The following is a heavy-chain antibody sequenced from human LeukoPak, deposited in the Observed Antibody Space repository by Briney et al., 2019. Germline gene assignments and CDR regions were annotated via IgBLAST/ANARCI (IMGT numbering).Heavy chain of an antibody. V-gene: IGHV4-34*01. CDR1: GGSFSGYY. J-gene: IGHJ4*02. Sequence: PSETLSLTCAVYGGSFSGYYWSWIRQPPGKGLEWIGEINHSGSTNYNPSLKSRVTISVDTSKNQFSLKLSSVTAADTAVYYCATLYDSSGYDYWGQGTLVTVSS. CDR3: ATLYDSSGYDY. D-gene: IGHD3-22*01. CDR2: INHSGST.